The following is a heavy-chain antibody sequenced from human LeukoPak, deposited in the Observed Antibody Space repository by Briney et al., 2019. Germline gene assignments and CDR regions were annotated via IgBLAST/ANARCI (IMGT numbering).Heavy chain of an antibody. Sequence: PSETLSLTCTVSGGSISSSSYYWGWIRQPPGTGLEWLGSIYYSGSTYSNTSLKSRATISVDTSKNQFSLKLSSGTAADTAVYYCARPSYGSGSYYFDYWGQGTLVTVSS. CDR2: IYYSGST. CDR3: ARPSYGSGSYYFDY. V-gene: IGHV4-39*01. J-gene: IGHJ4*02. D-gene: IGHD3-10*01. CDR1: GGSISSSSYY.